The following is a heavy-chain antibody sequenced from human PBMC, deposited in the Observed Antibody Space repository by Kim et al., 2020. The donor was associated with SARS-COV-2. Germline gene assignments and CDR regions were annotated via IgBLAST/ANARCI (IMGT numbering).Heavy chain of an antibody. CDR3: ARANGYGDHPPDY. D-gene: IGHD4-17*01. J-gene: IGHJ4*02. V-gene: IGHV4-31*03. CDR1: GGSINTGAYY. CDR2: IYYTGST. Sequence: SETLSLTCTVSGGSINTGAYYWSWVRQLPGSGLEWIAFIYYTGSTYYNESLKSRLDISMDLSKNHISLRLNYVTAADTGVYYCARANGYGDHPPDYWGRGILVTVSS.